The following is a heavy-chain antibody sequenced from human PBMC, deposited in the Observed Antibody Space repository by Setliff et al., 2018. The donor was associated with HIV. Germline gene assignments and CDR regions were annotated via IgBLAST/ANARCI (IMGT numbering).Heavy chain of an antibody. D-gene: IGHD5-18*01. CDR3: ARDLHTFMVNSYHYYMDV. CDR2: INPNSGGT. Sequence: ASVKVSCKASGYTFTDYYIHWVRQAPGQGLEWMGRINPNSGGTNYAQKFQGRVTMTRDTSISSAYMELSRLKSDDTAVYYCARDLHTFMVNSYHYYMDVWGKGTTVTVSS. J-gene: IGHJ6*03. CDR1: GYTFTDYY. V-gene: IGHV1-2*06.